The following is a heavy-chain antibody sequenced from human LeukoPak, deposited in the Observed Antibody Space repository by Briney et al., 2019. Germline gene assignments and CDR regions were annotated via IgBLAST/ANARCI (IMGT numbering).Heavy chain of an antibody. J-gene: IGHJ2*01. CDR2: INHSGST. CDR3: ARERWLQLSWCFDL. V-gene: IGHV4-34*01. Sequence: SETLSLTCAVYGGSFSGYYWSWIRQPPGKGLEWIGEINHSGSTNYNPSLKSRVTISVDTSKNQFSLKLSSVTAADTAVYYCARERWLQLSWCFDLWGRGTLVTVSS. CDR1: GGSFSGYY. D-gene: IGHD5-24*01.